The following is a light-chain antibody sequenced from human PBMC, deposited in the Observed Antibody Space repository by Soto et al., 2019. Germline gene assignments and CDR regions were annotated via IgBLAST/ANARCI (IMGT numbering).Light chain of an antibody. CDR1: SSDVGGYNY. CDR3: SSYTSSSTLMV. CDR2: DVS. V-gene: IGLV2-14*01. Sequence: QSALTQPASVSGSPGQSITISCTGTSSDVGGYNYVSWYQQHPGKAPKLMIYDVSNRPSGVSNRFSGFKSGNTASLTISGLQAEDDADYYCSSYTSSSTLMVFGGGTRLTVL. J-gene: IGLJ2*01.